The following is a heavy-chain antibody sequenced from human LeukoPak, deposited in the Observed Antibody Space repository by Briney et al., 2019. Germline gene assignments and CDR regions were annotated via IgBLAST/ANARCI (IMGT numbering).Heavy chain of an antibody. CDR2: ISAYNGNT. D-gene: IGHD4-23*01. CDR3: ARETTVVTLSGLGY. Sequence: GASVKVSCKASGHTFTSYGISWVRQAPGQGLEWMGWISAYNGNTNYAQKLQGRVTMTTDTSTSTAYMELRSLRSDDTAVYYCARETTVVTLSGLGYWGQGTLVTVSS. V-gene: IGHV1-18*01. CDR1: GHTFTSYG. J-gene: IGHJ4*02.